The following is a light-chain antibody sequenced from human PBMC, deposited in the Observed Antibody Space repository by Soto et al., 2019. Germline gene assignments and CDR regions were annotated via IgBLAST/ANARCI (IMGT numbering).Light chain of an antibody. V-gene: IGLV2-14*03. Sequence: QLVLTQPASVSGSPGQSITISCTGTSSDVGGYNYVSWYQQHPGKAPKLMIYDVSDRTSGVSNRFSGSKSGNTASLTISGLQAEDEADYYCSSYTSSSTLVFGAGTKLTVL. CDR3: SSYTSSSTLV. CDR2: DVS. CDR1: SSDVGGYNY. J-gene: IGLJ2*01.